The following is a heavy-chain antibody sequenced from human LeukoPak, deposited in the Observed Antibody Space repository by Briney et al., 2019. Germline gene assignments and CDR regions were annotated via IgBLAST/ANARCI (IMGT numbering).Heavy chain of an antibody. J-gene: IGHJ3*02. CDR1: GYSFTSYW. D-gene: IGHD2-2*01. Sequence: GESLKISCKGSGYSFTSYWIGWVRQMPGKGLEWMGIIYPGDSDTRYSPSFQGQVTISADKSISTAYLQWSSLKASDTAMYYCATLGYCSSTSCYGAFDIWGQGTMVTVSS. CDR3: ATLGYCSSTSCYGAFDI. V-gene: IGHV5-51*01. CDR2: IYPGDSDT.